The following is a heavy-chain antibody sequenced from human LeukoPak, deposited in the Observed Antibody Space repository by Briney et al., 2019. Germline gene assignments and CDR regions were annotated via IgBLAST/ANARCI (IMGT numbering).Heavy chain of an antibody. CDR3: ARARPSMWIDY. CDR1: GFTFSSYS. CDR2: ITFSSSII. J-gene: IGHJ4*02. Sequence: GGSLRLSCAASGFTFSSYSMNWVRQAPGKGLEWVSYITFSSSIIYYADSVKGRFTISRDSSKNTLYLQMNSLRPEYTAVYYCARARPSMWIDYWGQGTLVTVSS. V-gene: IGHV3-48*01. D-gene: IGHD5-12*01.